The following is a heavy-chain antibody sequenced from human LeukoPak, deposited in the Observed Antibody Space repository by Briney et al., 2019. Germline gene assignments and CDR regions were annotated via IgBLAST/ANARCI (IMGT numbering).Heavy chain of an antibody. CDR3: AKEVRESAWYYFDY. CDR2: ITGSGGTT. Sequence: GGSLRLSCAASRFTLSNYAMSWVRQAPGKGLEWVSAITGSGGTTYYADSVKGRFTISRDNSKNTLYLQMNSLRAEDTAVYYCAKEVRESAWYYFDYWGQGTLVTVSS. J-gene: IGHJ4*02. D-gene: IGHD3-10*01. V-gene: IGHV3-23*01. CDR1: RFTLSNYA.